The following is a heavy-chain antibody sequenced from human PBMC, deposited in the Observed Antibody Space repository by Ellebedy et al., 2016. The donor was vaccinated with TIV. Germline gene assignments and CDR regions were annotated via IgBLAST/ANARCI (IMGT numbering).Heavy chain of an antibody. V-gene: IGHV5-51*01. CDR3: ARHLDCSSTSCYMAVGDY. D-gene: IGHD2-2*02. CDR2: IYPGDSDT. CDR1: GYSFTSYW. J-gene: IGHJ4*02. Sequence: GESLKTSXKGSGYSFTSYWIGWVRQMPGKGLEWMGIIYPGDSDTRYSPSFQGQVTISADKSISTAYLQWSSLKASDTAMYYCARHLDCSSTSCYMAVGDYWGQGTLVTVSS.